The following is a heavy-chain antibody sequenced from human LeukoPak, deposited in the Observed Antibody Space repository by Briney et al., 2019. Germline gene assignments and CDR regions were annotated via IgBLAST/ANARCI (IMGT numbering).Heavy chain of an antibody. CDR1: GFTFSNYD. CDR3: ARVGLDDPLTAYDY. Sequence: GGSLRLSRAASGFTFSNYDMHWVRQATGKGLEWVSGIGSGGDTYYPGSVKGRFTISRENAKRSLYLQMNSLRAGDTAVYYCARVGLDDPLTAYDYWGQGTLVTVSS. J-gene: IGHJ4*02. CDR2: IGSGGDT. D-gene: IGHD3-9*01. V-gene: IGHV3-13*01.